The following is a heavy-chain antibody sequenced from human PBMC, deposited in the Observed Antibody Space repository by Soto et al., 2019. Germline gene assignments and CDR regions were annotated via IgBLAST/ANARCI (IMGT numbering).Heavy chain of an antibody. CDR3: ALDHQDDDLLGNWVGP. J-gene: IGHJ5*02. CDR1: GGSVSSYY. D-gene: IGHD2-8*02. V-gene: IGHV4-4*07. CDR2: MYTSGST. Sequence: SETLSLTCTVSGGSVSSYYWNWIRQPAGRGLEWIGRMYTSGSTNYNPSLKSRVTMSVDTSKNQFSLKLSSVTAADTAVYCGALDHQDDDLLGNWVGPWGEGPVVT.